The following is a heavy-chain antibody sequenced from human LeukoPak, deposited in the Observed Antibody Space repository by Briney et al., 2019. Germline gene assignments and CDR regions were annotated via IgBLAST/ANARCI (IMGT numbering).Heavy chain of an antibody. D-gene: IGHD5-12*01. J-gene: IGHJ4*02. V-gene: IGHV3-23*01. CDR3: AKGLGGYENVLDY. Sequence: GGSLRLSCAASGFTFSSYAMSWVRQAPGKGLEWASAISGSGGSTYYADSVKGRFTISRDNSKNTLYLQMNSLRAEDTAVYYCAKGLGGYENVLDYWGQGTLVTVSS. CDR1: GFTFSSYA. CDR2: ISGSGGST.